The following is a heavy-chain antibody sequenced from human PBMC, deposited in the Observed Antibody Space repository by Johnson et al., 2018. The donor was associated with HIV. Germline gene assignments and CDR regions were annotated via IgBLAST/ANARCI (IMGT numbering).Heavy chain of an antibody. J-gene: IGHJ3*02. D-gene: IGHD2-2*01. CDR2: IGTAGDT. CDR1: GFSVSTYD. Sequence: VQLVESGGGLVQPGGSLRLSCAASGFSVSTYDMHWVRQATGKGLDWVSVIGTAGDTYYLGSVKGRFTISRDNSKNTLYVQMNSLRDEDTAVYYCARNGLIPAAKGVAFDIWGHGTTVTVSS. CDR3: ARNGLIPAAKGVAFDI. V-gene: IGHV3-13*01.